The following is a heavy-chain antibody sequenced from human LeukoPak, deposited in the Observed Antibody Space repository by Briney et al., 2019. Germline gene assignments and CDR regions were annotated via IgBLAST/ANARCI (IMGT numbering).Heavy chain of an antibody. CDR1: GGSVSSSSYY. D-gene: IGHD2-15*01. Sequence: PSETLFLTCTVSGGSVSSSSYYWSWIRQPPGKGLEWIVYLSYSGSTNYNPSLKSRVSISVDTSKNQFSLKLSSVTAADTAVYYCAGGRFGRGSGVRLGYWGQGTLVTVSS. CDR3: AGGRFGRGSGVRLGY. J-gene: IGHJ4*02. CDR2: LSYSGST. V-gene: IGHV4-61*01.